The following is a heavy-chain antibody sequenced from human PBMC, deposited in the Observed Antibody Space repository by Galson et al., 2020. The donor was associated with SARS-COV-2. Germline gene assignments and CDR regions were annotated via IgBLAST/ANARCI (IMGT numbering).Heavy chain of an antibody. CDR3: AVGGSSWPFDY. D-gene: IGHD6-13*01. V-gene: IGHV3-48*02. J-gene: IGHJ4*02. Sequence: TGGSLRLSCAASGFTFSSYSMNWVRQAPGKGLEWVSYISSSSTIYYADSVKGRFTISRDNAKNSLYLQMNSLRDEDTAVYYCAVGGSSWPFDYWGQGTLVTVSS. CDR2: ISSSSTI. CDR1: GFTFSSYS.